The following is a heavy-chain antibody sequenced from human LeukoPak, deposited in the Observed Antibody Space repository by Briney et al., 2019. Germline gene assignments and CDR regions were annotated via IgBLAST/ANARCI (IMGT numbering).Heavy chain of an antibody. CDR1: GASITSSH. V-gene: IGHV4-59*01. D-gene: IGHD5-12*01. CDR3: ARGTWLRFHD. CDR2: ISDSGNT. Sequence: SETLSLTCTVSGASITSSHWSWIRQSPEKGLEWIGFISDSGNTNYNPSLQSRVTISADTSKNHFSLKLSSVTAADMAVYYCARGTWLRFHDWGRGTLVSVSS. J-gene: IGHJ4*02.